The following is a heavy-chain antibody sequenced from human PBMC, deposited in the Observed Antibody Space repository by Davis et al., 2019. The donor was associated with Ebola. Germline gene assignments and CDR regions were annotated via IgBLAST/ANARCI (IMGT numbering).Heavy chain of an antibody. Sequence: GESLKISCAASGFTFSSYAMSWVRQAPGKGLVWVSRIFYDESTTNYADSVKGRFTISRDNAKNTLFLQMNSLRVDDTAVYYCARGLSGTYGFDYWGQGTLVTVSS. V-gene: IGHV3-74*01. J-gene: IGHJ4*02. CDR2: IFYDESTT. CDR1: GFTFSSYA. D-gene: IGHD1-26*01. CDR3: ARGLSGTYGFDY.